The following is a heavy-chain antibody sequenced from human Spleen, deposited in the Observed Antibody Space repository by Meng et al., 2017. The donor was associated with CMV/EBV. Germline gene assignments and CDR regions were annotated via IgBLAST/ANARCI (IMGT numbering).Heavy chain of an antibody. CDR1: GFTFSSYS. CDR2: INRDGTSI. J-gene: IGHJ4*02. D-gene: IGHD3-3*01. CDR3: ARASGSHGRFLEWFPFDY. V-gene: IGHV3-74*01. Sequence: GESLKISCAASGFTFSSYSMNWVRQAPGKGLVWVSRINRDGTSINYADSVKGRFTISRDNAKNTLHLQMNSLRAEDTAVYYCARASGSHGRFLEWFPFDYWGQGTLVTVSS.